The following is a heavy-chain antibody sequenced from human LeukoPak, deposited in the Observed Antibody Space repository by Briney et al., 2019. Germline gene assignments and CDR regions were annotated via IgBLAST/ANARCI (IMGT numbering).Heavy chain of an antibody. V-gene: IGHV3-15*01. CDR1: GFTFSSYW. J-gene: IGHJ1*01. D-gene: IGHD3-22*01. Sequence: GGSLRLSCAASGFTFSSYWMHWVRQAPGKGLEWVGRIKSKTDGGTTDYAAPVKGRFTISRDDSKNTLYLQMNSLKTEDTAVYYCTTDQSLYYYDSSGYYSPAEYFQHWGQGTLVTVSS. CDR2: IKSKTDGGTT. CDR3: TTDQSLYYYDSSGYYSPAEYFQH.